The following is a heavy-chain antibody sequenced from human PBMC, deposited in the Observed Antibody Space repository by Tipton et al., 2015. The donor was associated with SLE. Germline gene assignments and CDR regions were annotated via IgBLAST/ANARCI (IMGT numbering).Heavy chain of an antibody. Sequence: SLRLSCAASGFTFDDYAMHWVRQAPGKGLEWVSGISWNSGSIGYADSVKGRFTISRDDSKTIAYLQMNSLRTEDTAVYYCTRDGRDWGQGTLVTVSS. CDR2: ISWNSGSI. V-gene: IGHV3-9*01. CDR1: GFTFDDYA. J-gene: IGHJ4*02. CDR3: TRDGRD.